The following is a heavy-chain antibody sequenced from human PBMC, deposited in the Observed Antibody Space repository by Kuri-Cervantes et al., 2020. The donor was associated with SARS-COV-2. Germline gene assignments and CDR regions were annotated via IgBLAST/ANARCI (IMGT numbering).Heavy chain of an antibody. Sequence: GGSLRLSCAASGFTFSSYAMNWVRQAPGRGLEWVSAISGSGGSTYYADSVKGRFTISRDNSKNTLYLQVISLRAEDTALYYCAKDHFSGTSNYFDYWGQGALVTVSS. CDR3: AKDHFSGTSNYFDY. CDR2: ISGSGGST. CDR1: GFTFSSYA. D-gene: IGHD3-3*02. J-gene: IGHJ4*02. V-gene: IGHV3-23*01.